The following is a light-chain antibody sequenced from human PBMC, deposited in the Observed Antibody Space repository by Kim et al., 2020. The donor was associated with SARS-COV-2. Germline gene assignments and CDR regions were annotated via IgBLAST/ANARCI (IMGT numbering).Light chain of an antibody. CDR3: QQSYSTPPT. CDR1: QSISNY. J-gene: IGKJ1*01. CDR2: AAS. Sequence: DIQMTQSPSSLSASVGDRVTITCRASQSISNYLNWYQQKPGKAPKLLIYAASILQSGVPSKFSGSGSGTDFTLTISSLQPEDFATYFCQQSYSTPPTFGQGTKVDIK. V-gene: IGKV1-39*01.